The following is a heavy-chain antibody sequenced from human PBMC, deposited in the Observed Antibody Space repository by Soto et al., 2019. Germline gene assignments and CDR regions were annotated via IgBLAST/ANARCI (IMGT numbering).Heavy chain of an antibody. J-gene: IGHJ6*02. CDR3: VGGRGDYYYGMSG. Sequence: PSETLSLTCTVSGGSISSSSYYWGWIRQPPGKGLERIGSIYYSGSTYYNPSLKSRVTISVDTSKSQFSLRLSSVTAADTAVYYCVGGRGDYYYGMSGWGQGTTFTVSS. D-gene: IGHD3-10*01. CDR2: IYYSGST. CDR1: GGSISSSSYY. V-gene: IGHV4-39*01.